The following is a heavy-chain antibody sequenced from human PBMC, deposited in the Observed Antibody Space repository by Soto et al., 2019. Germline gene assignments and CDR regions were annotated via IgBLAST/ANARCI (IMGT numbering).Heavy chain of an antibody. CDR2: INHSGST. Sequence: PSETLSLTCAVYGGSFSGYYWSWIRQPPGKGLEWIGEINHSGSTNYNPSLKSRVTISVDTSKNQFSLKLSSVTAADTAVYYCARGFHSYPYYYYYGMDVWGQGTTVTAP. CDR3: ARGFHSYPYYYYYGMDV. V-gene: IGHV4-34*01. CDR1: GGSFSGYY. D-gene: IGHD5-18*01. J-gene: IGHJ6*02.